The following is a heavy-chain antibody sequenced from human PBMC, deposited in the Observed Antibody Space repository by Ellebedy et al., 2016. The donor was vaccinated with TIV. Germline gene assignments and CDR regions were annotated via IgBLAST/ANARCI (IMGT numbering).Heavy chain of an antibody. V-gene: IGHV1-18*01. CDR1: GYTFTSYG. D-gene: IGHD3-16*01. CDR2: ISAYNGNT. J-gene: IGHJ6*02. Sequence: AASVKVSCKASGYTFTSYGISWVRQAPGQGLEWMGWISAYNGNTNYAQTLQGSVTMTTDTSTSTAYMELRSLRSDDTAVYYCAKHKGGYYYYGMDVWGQGTTVTVSS. CDR3: AKHKGGYYYYGMDV.